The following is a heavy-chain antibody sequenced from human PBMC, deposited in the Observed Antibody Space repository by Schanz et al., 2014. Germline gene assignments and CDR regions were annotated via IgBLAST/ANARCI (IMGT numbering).Heavy chain of an antibody. CDR1: GGSISSGGYS. CDR2: IYYSGNT. CDR3: ARDTTWRLDL. J-gene: IGHJ2*01. Sequence: LQLQESGSGLMKPSQTLSLTCAVSGGSISSGGYSWNWIRQSPGKGLEWIGYIYYSGNTYYNPSLKSRVTISLDTSKNQFSLPLTSLTAADTAVYYCARDTTWRLDLWGRGTLVTVSS. V-gene: IGHV4-30-2*06. D-gene: IGHD1-1*01.